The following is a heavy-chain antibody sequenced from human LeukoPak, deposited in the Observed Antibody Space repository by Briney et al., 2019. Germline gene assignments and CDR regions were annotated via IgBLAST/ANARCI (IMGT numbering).Heavy chain of an antibody. J-gene: IGHJ4*02. Sequence: ASVKVSCKASGYTLTNNYLHWVRQAPGQGLEWMGMIYPRDGSTSYAQSFQGRVTVTRDTSTTTVHMELRGLRSEDTAVYDCARDQEGFDYWGQGTVVTVSS. CDR2: IYPRDGST. CDR1: GYTLTNNY. V-gene: IGHV1-46*01. CDR3: ARDQEGFDY.